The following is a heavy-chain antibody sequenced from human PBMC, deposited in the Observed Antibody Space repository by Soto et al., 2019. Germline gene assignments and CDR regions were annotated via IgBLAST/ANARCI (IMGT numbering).Heavy chain of an antibody. CDR3: ARGLTGYSSSWYTSDNCSDL. CDR2: INHSGST. J-gene: IGHJ5*02. V-gene: IGHV4-34*01. CDR1: GGSFSGYY. D-gene: IGHD6-13*01. Sequence: SETLSLTCAVYGGSFSGYYWSWIRQPPGKGLEWIGEINHSGSTNYNPSLKSRVTISVDTSKNQFSLKLSSVTAADTAVYYCARGLTGYSSSWYTSDNCSDLWGQGTLVTVSS.